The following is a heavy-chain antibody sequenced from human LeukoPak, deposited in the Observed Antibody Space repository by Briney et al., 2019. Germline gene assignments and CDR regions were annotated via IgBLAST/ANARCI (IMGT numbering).Heavy chain of an antibody. D-gene: IGHD4-11*01. CDR2: ISGSGGST. J-gene: IGHJ6*03. CDR3: AKVADYSNYYYYYYMDV. CDR1: GFTFSSYA. V-gene: IGHV3-23*01. Sequence: GGSLRLSCAASGFTFSSYAMSWVRQAPGKGLEWVSAISGSGGSTHYADSVKGRFTISRDNSKNTLYLQMNSLRAEDTAVYYCAKVADYSNYYYYYYMDVWGKGTTVTVSS.